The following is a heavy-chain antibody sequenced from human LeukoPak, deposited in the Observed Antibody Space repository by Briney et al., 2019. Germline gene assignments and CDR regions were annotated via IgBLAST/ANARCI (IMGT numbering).Heavy chain of an antibody. CDR3: AKDSSGYYSNFDY. V-gene: IGHV3-9*01. CDR1: GSTFDDYA. J-gene: IGHJ4*02. CDR2: ISWNSGSI. D-gene: IGHD3-22*01. Sequence: GGSLRLSCAASGSTFDDYAMHWVRQAPGKGLEWVSSISWNSGSIGYADSVKGRFTISRDNAKNSLYPQMNSLRAEDTALYYCAKDSSGYYSNFDYWGQGTLVTVSS.